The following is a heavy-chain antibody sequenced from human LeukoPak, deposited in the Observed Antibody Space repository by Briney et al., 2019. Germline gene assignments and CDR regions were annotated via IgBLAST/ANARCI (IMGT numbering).Heavy chain of an antibody. CDR3: AKEGKDYDSSGYFDY. CDR1: GFTFSSYE. V-gene: IGHV3-48*03. Sequence: PGGSLRLSRAASGFTFSSYEMNWVRQAPGKGLEWVSYISSSGSTIYYADSVKGRFTISRDNAKNSLYLQMNSLRADDTAVYYCAKEGKDYDSSGYFDYWGQGTLVTVSS. J-gene: IGHJ4*02. D-gene: IGHD3-22*01. CDR2: ISSSGSTI.